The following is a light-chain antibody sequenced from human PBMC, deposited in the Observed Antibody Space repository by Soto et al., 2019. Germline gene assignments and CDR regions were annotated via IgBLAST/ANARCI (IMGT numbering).Light chain of an antibody. J-gene: IGKJ1*01. CDR1: QSISSY. CDR2: AAS. V-gene: IGKV1-5*01. CDR3: KQYHSYWK. Sequence: DIQMAHSPSTLSGSVVYIVTITCRSSQSISSYLNWYQQKPGKAPKLLIYAASSLESGVPQRFSGSGSGTEFTLTISSLQTDDFSTYYCKQYHSYWKFGQGTKVDIK.